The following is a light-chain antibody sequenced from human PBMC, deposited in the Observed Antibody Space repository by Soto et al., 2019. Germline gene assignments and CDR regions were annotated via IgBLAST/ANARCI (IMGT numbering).Light chain of an antibody. CDR1: SSNIGSNT. CDR2: SNN. Sequence: QSVLTQPPSASGTPGQRVTISCSGRSSNIGSNTVNWYQQLPGTAPNLLIYSNNQRPSGVPDRFSGSKSGTSASLAISGLQSEDEAHYYCAAWDDSLNAVVFGGGTKVTVL. J-gene: IGLJ2*01. CDR3: AAWDDSLNAVV. V-gene: IGLV1-44*01.